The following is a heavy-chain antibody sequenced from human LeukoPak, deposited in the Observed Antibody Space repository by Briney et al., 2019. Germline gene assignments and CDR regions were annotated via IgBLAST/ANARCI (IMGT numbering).Heavy chain of an antibody. D-gene: IGHD3-22*01. CDR2: ISWNSGSI. Sequence: TGGSLRLSCAASGFTFDDYAMHWVRQAPGKGLEWVSGISWNSGSIGYADSVKGRFTISRDNAKNSLYLQMNSLRAEDTAVYYCARRVWSYYDSSGPYDYWGQGTLVTVSS. V-gene: IGHV3-9*01. CDR3: ARRVWSYYDSSGPYDY. CDR1: GFTFDDYA. J-gene: IGHJ4*02.